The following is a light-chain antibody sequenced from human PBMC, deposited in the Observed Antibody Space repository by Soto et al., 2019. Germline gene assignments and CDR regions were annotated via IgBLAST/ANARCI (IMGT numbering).Light chain of an antibody. Sequence: EIVMTQSPATLSLSPGERATLSCRASQSVSSNLAWYQQKPGQAPRLLIYGASTRATGIPARFSGSGSGTDFTLTISSLQSEDFAVYYCQQYNNSPLTFGGGTKVEIK. CDR3: QQYNNSPLT. J-gene: IGKJ4*02. V-gene: IGKV3-15*01. CDR2: GAS. CDR1: QSVSSN.